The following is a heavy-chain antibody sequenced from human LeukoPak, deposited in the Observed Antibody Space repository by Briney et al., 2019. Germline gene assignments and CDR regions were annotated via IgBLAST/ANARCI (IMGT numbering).Heavy chain of an antibody. CDR3: ARLITDGMDV. CDR1: GYSFTNYW. V-gene: IGHV5-51*01. Sequence: GESLKISCKGSGYSFTNYWIVWVRQMPGKGLEWMGIIYPGDSDTRYSPSFQGQVTISADKSISTAYLQWSRLKASDTATYYCARLITDGMDVWGQGTTVTVSS. CDR2: IYPGDSDT. D-gene: IGHD3-22*01. J-gene: IGHJ6*02.